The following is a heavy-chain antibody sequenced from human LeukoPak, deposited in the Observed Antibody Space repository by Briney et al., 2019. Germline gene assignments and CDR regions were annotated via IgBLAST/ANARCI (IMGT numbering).Heavy chain of an antibody. Sequence: GGSLRLSCAASGFTFSTYEMNWVRQAPGKGLEWVSYISSSGGTIHYSDSVKGRFTISRDNAENSLYLQMDSLTAEDTAVYYCTRKGSQWDFLVDYWGQGTRVAVSP. CDR3: TRKGSQWDFLVDY. J-gene: IGHJ4*02. CDR2: ISSSGGTI. D-gene: IGHD2/OR15-2a*01. CDR1: GFTFSTYE. V-gene: IGHV3-48*03.